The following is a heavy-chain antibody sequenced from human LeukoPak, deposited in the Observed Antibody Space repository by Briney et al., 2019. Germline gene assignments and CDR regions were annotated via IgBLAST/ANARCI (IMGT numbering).Heavy chain of an antibody. CDR3: ARERRDRFGENAFDI. Sequence: NPSETLSLTCAVSGGSISSGGYSWSWIRQPPGKGLEWIGYIYHSGSAYYNPSLTSRVTMSVDRSKNQFSLKLSSVTAADTAVYYCARERRDRFGENAFDIWGQGTLVTVSS. CDR1: GGSISSGGYS. V-gene: IGHV4-30-2*01. D-gene: IGHD3-10*01. J-gene: IGHJ3*02. CDR2: IYHSGSA.